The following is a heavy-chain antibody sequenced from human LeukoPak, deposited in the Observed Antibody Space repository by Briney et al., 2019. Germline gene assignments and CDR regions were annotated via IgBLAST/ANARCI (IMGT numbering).Heavy chain of an antibody. CDR3: ARSVVVAAPRGYGMDV. Sequence: GGSLRLSCAASGFTFSSYAMSWVRQAPGKGLEWVSAISGSGGSTYYADSVKGRFTISRDNSKNTLYLQMNSLRAEDTAVYYCARSVVVAAPRGYGMDVWGQGTTVTVSS. CDR2: ISGSGGST. J-gene: IGHJ6*02. V-gene: IGHV3-23*01. CDR1: GFTFSSYA. D-gene: IGHD2-15*01.